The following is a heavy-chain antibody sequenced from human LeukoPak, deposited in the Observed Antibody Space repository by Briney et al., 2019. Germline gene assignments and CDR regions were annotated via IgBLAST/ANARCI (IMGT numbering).Heavy chain of an antibody. CDR2: INSDGRST. V-gene: IGHV3-74*01. CDR1: GFTFSSYW. D-gene: IGHD1-26*01. CDR3: ARETSSWDSPQTLDY. Sequence: PGGSLRLSCAASGFTFSSYWMHWVRQAPGKGLVWVSRINSDGRSTNYADSVKGRFTISRDNAKNTLYLQMNSLRAEDTAVYYCARETSSWDSPQTLDYWGQGTLVTVSS. J-gene: IGHJ4*02.